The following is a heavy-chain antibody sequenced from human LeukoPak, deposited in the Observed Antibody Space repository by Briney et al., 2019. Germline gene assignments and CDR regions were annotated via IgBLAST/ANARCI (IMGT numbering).Heavy chain of an antibody. Sequence: GESLKISCKGSGYSFTSYWIGWVRQVPGKGLEWMGLIYPGDSDTRYSPSFQGQVTISADMSINTAYLQWSSLKASDTAMYYCVGLGTTATTTRFDYWGQGTLVTVSS. CDR3: VGLGTTATTTRFDY. J-gene: IGHJ4*02. D-gene: IGHD1-7*01. CDR1: GYSFTSYW. V-gene: IGHV5-51*01. CDR2: IYPGDSDT.